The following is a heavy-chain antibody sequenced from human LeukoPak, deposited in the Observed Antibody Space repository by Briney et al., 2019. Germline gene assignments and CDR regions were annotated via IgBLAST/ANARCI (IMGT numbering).Heavy chain of an antibody. CDR1: GFTFSTYG. CDR2: ISSSSNSI. V-gene: IGHV3-48*02. CDR3: ARDPWDDVSGFSGDY. D-gene: IGHD3-22*01. Sequence: GGSLRLSCAASGFTFSTYGMNWVRQARGKGLEWLSYISSSSNSIYYADSVNGLFTISRDNAKNSLYLQMNSLRDEDTAVYYCARDPWDDVSGFSGDYWGRGTLVTVSS. J-gene: IGHJ4*02.